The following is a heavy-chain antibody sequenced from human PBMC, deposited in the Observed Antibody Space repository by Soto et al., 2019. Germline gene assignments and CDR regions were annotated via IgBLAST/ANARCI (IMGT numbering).Heavy chain of an antibody. Sequence: SETLSLTCTVSGGSISSSSYYWGWIRQAPGKGLEWIGSIFYSGSTYYNPSLKSRVTISVDKSKNQFSLKLSSVTAADTAVYYCASQHYYDSSGYYVGYWGQGTLVTVSS. CDR1: GGSISSSSYY. V-gene: IGHV4-39*01. CDR3: ASQHYYDSSGYYVGY. J-gene: IGHJ4*02. CDR2: IFYSGST. D-gene: IGHD3-22*01.